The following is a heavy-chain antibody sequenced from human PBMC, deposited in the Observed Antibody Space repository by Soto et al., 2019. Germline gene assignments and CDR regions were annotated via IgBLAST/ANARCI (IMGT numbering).Heavy chain of an antibody. V-gene: IGHV4-59*08. J-gene: IGHJ4*02. CDR3: ARLDGYDHSLDS. Sequence: SETLSLTCTVSGGSISSHYWSWIRQPPGQGLEWIGYIYYSGSTNYNPSLKSRVTISVDTSKSQFSLRLSSVTAADTAVYFCARLDGYDHSLDSWAQGPLAPVPS. D-gene: IGHD5-12*01. CDR1: GGSISSHY. CDR2: IYYSGST.